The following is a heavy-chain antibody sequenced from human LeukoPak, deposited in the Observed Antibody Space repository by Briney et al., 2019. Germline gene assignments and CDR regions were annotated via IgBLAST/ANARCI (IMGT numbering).Heavy chain of an antibody. CDR1: GGSISSYY. V-gene: IGHV4-59*01. CDR3: ARVGVPGAFDI. D-gene: IGHD2-2*01. CDR2: IYYSGNT. J-gene: IGHJ3*02. Sequence: SETLSLTCTVSGGSISSYYWSWIRQPPGKGLEWIGYIYYSGNTNYNPSLKSRVTISIDTSNNQFSLKLSSVTAADTAVYYCARVGVPGAFDIWGQGTMVTVSS.